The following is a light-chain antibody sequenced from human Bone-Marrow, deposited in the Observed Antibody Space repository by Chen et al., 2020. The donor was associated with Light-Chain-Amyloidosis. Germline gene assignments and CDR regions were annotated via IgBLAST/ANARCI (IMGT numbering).Light chain of an antibody. CDR1: SSDVGGDNH. CDR3: SSYTITNTLV. J-gene: IGLJ1*01. Sequence: QSALTLPASVSGSPGQSINISCTGTSSDVGGDNHVSWYQQHPDKAPKLMIYEVTNRPSWVPDRFSGSKSDNTASLTISGLQTEDEADYFCSSYTITNTLVFGSGTRVTVL. CDR2: EVT. V-gene: IGLV2-14*01.